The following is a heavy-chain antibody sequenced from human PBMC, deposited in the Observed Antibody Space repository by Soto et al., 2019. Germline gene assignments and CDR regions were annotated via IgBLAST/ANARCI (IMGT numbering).Heavy chain of an antibody. CDR2: ISSSSSYI. CDR1: GFTFSSYS. CDR3: AKETVTGYFDS. V-gene: IGHV3-21*01. D-gene: IGHD3-9*01. J-gene: IGHJ4*02. Sequence: GGSLRLSCAASGFTFSSYSMNWVRQAPGKGLEWVSSISSSSSYIYYADSVKGRFTIPRDNAKNSLYLQMNSLRAEDTAVYYCAKETVTGYFDSWGQGTLVTVSS.